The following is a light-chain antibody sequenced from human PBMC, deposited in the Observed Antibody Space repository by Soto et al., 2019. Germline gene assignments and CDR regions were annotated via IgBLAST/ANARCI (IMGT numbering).Light chain of an antibody. CDR3: QQYGSSPRT. J-gene: IGKJ5*01. Sequence: EIVMTQSPATLSVSPGERATLSCRASQSVSSNLAWYQQKPGRAPRLLIYGASTRATDIPARFSGSGSGTDFTLTISRLEPEDFAVYYCQQYGSSPRTFGQGTRLEI. CDR2: GAS. V-gene: IGKV3-15*01. CDR1: QSVSSN.